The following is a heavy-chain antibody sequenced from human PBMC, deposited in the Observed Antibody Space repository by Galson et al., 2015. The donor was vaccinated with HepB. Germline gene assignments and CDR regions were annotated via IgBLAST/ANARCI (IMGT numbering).Heavy chain of an antibody. CDR2: IDPSDSYT. J-gene: IGHJ6*02. D-gene: IGHD3-3*01. V-gene: IGHV5-10-1*01. Sequence: QSGAEVKKPGESLRISCKGSGYSFTNYWITWVRQMPGKGLEWMGRIDPSDSYTNYNPSFQGHVTISADKSISIAYLQWSSLKASDTAMYYSARHGDPFYHFWSGSPPRGMDVWGQGTTVTVSS. CDR1: GYSFTNYW. CDR3: ARHGDPFYHFWSGSPPRGMDV.